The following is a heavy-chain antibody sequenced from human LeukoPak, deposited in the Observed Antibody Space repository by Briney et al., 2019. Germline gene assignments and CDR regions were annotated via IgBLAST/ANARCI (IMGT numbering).Heavy chain of an antibody. Sequence: GGSLRLSCVASGFTFGSYAMTWVRQAPGRGLEWGSTIYGSGGRAYYADSVKGRFTISRDTSKNTLHLQMNSLRAEDTAVYYCVKGPQNQDGHPSHFDYWGQGTLVTVSS. CDR2: IYGSGGRA. J-gene: IGHJ4*02. CDR3: VKGPQNQDGHPSHFDY. D-gene: IGHD5-24*01. CDR1: GFTFGSYA. V-gene: IGHV3-23*01.